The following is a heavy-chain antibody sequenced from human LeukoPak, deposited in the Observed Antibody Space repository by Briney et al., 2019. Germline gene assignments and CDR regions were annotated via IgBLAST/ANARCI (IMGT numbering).Heavy chain of an antibody. Sequence: GGSLRLSCAASGFTFSSYSMNWVRQAPGKGLEWVSYISSSSSTIYYADSVRGRFTISRDNAKNSLYLQMNSLRAEDTAVYYCARDLNWETYWGQGTLVSVSS. CDR1: GFTFSSYS. CDR3: ARDLNWETY. D-gene: IGHD7-27*01. J-gene: IGHJ4*02. CDR2: ISSSSSTI. V-gene: IGHV3-48*04.